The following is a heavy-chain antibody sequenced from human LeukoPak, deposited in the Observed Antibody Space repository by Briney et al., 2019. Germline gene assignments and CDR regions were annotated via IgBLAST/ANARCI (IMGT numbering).Heavy chain of an antibody. CDR1: GYTFTSYG. D-gene: IGHD2-2*01. CDR3: ATQYCSSTSCYSYWVDY. V-gene: IGHV1-18*01. CDR2: ISAYNGNT. J-gene: IGHJ4*02. Sequence: GASVKVSCKASGYTFTSYGISWVRQAPGQGLEWMGWISAYNGNTNYAQKLQGRVTMTTDTSTSTAYMELRSLRPDDTAVYYCATQYCSSTSCYSYWVDYWGQGTLVTVS.